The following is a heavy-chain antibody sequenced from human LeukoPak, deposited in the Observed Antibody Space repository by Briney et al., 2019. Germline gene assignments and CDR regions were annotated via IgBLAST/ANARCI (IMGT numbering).Heavy chain of an antibody. D-gene: IGHD3-3*01. J-gene: IGHJ4*02. CDR3: ARTSITIFGVVTTFDY. CDR2: IYYSGST. V-gene: IGHV4-39*01. CDR1: GGSISSSSYC. Sequence: PSETLSLTCTVSGGSISSSSYCWGWIRQPPGKGLEWIGSIYYSGSTYYNPSLKSRVTISVDTSKNQFSLKLSSVTAADTAVYYCARTSITIFGVVTTFDYWGQGTLVTVSS.